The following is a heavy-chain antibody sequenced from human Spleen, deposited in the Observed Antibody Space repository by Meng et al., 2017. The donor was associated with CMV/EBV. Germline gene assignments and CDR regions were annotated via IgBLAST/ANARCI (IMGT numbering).Heavy chain of an antibody. J-gene: IGHJ4*02. CDR2: IHPHRGDT. CDR1: GYTFTAHY. V-gene: IGHV1-2*02. CDR3: ATGKSGSPENYFDY. D-gene: IGHD1-26*01. Sequence: ASVKVSCKASGYTFTAHYFHWVRQAPGQGLEWMGWIHPHRGDTNYAQQFQGRVTLTRDTSINTGYMELSSLRSEDTAMYYCATGKSGSPENYFDYWGQGRLVTVSS.